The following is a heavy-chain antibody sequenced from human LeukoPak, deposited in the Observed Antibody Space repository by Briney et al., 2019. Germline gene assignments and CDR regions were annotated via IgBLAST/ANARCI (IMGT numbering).Heavy chain of an antibody. Sequence: ASVKVSCKASGYTFTTYYIHWVRQAPGQGLEWMGIINPSGGSTNYAQKFQGRVTMTRNTSISTAYMELSSLRSEDTAVYYCARGGKADYWGQGTLVTVSS. CDR3: ARGGKADY. D-gene: IGHD4-23*01. V-gene: IGHV1-46*01. CDR1: GYTFTTYY. CDR2: INPSGGST. J-gene: IGHJ4*02.